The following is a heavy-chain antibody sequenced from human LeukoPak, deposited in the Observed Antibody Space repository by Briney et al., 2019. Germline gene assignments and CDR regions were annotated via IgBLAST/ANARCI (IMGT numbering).Heavy chain of an antibody. Sequence: PSETLSLTCTVSGGSISSSSYYWGWIRQPPGKGLEWIGSIYHSGSTYYNPSLKSRVTISVDTSKNQFSLKLSSVTAADTAVYYCARHGGIWSPIDYWGQGTLVTVSS. D-gene: IGHD2-15*01. CDR3: ARHGGIWSPIDY. V-gene: IGHV4-39*01. CDR2: IYHSGST. CDR1: GGSISSSSYY. J-gene: IGHJ4*02.